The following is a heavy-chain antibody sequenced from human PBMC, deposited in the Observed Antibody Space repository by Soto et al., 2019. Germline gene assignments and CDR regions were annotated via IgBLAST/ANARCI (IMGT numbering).Heavy chain of an antibody. V-gene: IGHV3-49*03. D-gene: IGHD2-8*01. CDR2: IRSKAYGGTT. CDR3: TRLPADIVLMVYDPYYYYGMDV. CDR1: GFTFGDYA. Sequence: GGSLRLSCTASGFTFGDYAMSRFRQAPGKGLEWVGFIRSKAYGGTTEYAASVKGRFTISRDDSKSIAYLQMNSLKTEDTAVYYCTRLPADIVLMVYDPYYYYGMDVCGQGPTVTVSS. J-gene: IGHJ6*02.